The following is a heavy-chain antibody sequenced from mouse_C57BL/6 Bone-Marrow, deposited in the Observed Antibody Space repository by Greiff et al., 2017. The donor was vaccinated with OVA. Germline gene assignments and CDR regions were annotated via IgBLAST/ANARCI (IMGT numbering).Heavy chain of an antibody. D-gene: IGHD2-1*01. J-gene: IGHJ2*01. Sequence: QVQLKESGAELVKPGASVKLSCKASGYTFTSYWMQWVKQRPGQGLEWIGEIDPTDSYTNYNQKFKGKAALTVDTSSSTAYMQLSSLTSEDSAVYYCARQPYYYGNYVYYGGQGTTLTVSS. CDR3: ARQPYYYGNYVYY. CDR2: IDPTDSYT. CDR1: GYTFTSYW. V-gene: IGHV1-50*01.